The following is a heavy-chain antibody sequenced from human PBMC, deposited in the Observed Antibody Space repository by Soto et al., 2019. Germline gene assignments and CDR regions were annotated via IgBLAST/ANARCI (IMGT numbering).Heavy chain of an antibody. CDR2: IYYSGST. J-gene: IGHJ6*02. Sequence: SETLSLTCAVSGGSISSSSYYWGWIRQPPGKGLEWIGSIYYSGSTYYNPSLKSRVAISVDTSKNQFSLKLSSVTAADTAVYYCARRTVVAAPFYYYGMDVWGQGTTVTVSS. CDR1: GGSISSSSYY. D-gene: IGHD2-21*01. V-gene: IGHV4-39*01. CDR3: ARRTVVAAPFYYYGMDV.